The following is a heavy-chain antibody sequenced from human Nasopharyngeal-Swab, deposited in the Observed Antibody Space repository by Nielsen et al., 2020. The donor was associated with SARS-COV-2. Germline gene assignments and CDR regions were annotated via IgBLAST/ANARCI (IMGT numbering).Heavy chain of an antibody. V-gene: IGHV3-7*03. D-gene: IGHD2-8*02. CDR1: GFTSSSYW. CDR3: ARTVVYYFDY. J-gene: IGHJ4*02. Sequence: GGSLRLSCEASGFTSSSYWMSWVRQAPGKGLEWVANIKQDGSEKYYVDSVKGRFTISRDNAKNSLYLQMNSLRAEDTAVYYCARTVVYYFDYWGQGTLVTVSS. CDR2: IKQDGSEK.